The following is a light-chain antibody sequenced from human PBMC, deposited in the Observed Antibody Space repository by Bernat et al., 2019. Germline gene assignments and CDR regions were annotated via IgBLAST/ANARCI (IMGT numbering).Light chain of an antibody. V-gene: IGLV2-14*03. Sequence: QTPPTQPASVPGSPGQSFTISCTGTSRDVGVYNYDSRYQQHPGKAPKLKIYDVSARPSGVSTRFSGSKSGNTASLTISGLQAEDEAHYFCGSYASSSTVVFGGGTKVTVL. CDR3: GSYASSSTVV. CDR2: DVS. J-gene: IGLJ3*02. CDR1: SRDVGVYNY.